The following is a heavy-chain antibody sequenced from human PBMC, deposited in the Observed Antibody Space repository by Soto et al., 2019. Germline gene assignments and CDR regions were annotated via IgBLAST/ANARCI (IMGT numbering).Heavy chain of an antibody. CDR1: GGLTRSYC. CDR3: ARGGGKYYYESSGHSNHAMDV. Sequence: SETLSLTCTVSGGLTRSYCWSWIRQPPGKGLEWIGYIYDSGNTDYNPSLKSQVTISVATSKNQFSLKLSSVTTADTAVYYCARGGGKYYYESSGHSNHAMDVWGQGTTVTVSS. V-gene: IGHV4-59*01. D-gene: IGHD3-22*01. CDR2: IYDSGNT. J-gene: IGHJ6*02.